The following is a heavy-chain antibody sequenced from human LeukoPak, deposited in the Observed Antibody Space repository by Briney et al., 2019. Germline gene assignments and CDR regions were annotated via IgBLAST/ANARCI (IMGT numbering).Heavy chain of an antibody. J-gene: IGHJ5*02. CDR2: IYYSGST. CDR3: ARDSVVVPAGAFDP. Sequence: TSSETLSLTCTVSGGSISSSSYYWGWIRQPPGKGLEWIGSIYYSGSTYYNPSLKSRVTISVDTSKNQFSLKLSSVTAADTAVYYCARDSVVVPAGAFDPWGQGTLVTVSS. CDR1: GGSISSSSYY. D-gene: IGHD2-2*01. V-gene: IGHV4-39*07.